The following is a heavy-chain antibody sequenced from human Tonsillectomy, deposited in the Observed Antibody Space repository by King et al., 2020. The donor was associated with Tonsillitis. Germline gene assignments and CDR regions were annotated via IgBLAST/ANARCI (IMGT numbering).Heavy chain of an antibody. D-gene: IGHD4-23*01. J-gene: IGHJ2*01. CDR1: EFSLNNPRMG. V-gene: IGHV2-26*01. Sequence: TLKESGPVLVKPTETLTLTCTVSEFSLNNPRMGVSWIRQPPGKALEWLAHIFSNAEKFYSTSLKSRLTISKDTSKSQVILTVTNMDPVDTATYYRARIRWEHWYFDLWGRGTLVTVSS. CDR2: IFSNAEK. CDR3: ARIRWEHWYFDL.